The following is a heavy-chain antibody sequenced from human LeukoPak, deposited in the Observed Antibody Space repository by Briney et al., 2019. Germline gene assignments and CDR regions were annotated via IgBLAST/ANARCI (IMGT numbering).Heavy chain of an antibody. CDR1: RFTFSSYA. CDR3: AKETRPLRIAARRDRRYFDY. V-gene: IGHV3-23*01. D-gene: IGHD6-6*01. J-gene: IGHJ4*02. Sequence: GGSLRLSCAASRFTFSSYAMSWVRQAPGKGLEWLSGINGSGGGTNHADSVRGRFTISRDNSKNTLYLQMNSLRAEDTAVYYCAKETRPLRIAARRDRRYFDYWGQGTLVTVSS. CDR2: INGSGGGT.